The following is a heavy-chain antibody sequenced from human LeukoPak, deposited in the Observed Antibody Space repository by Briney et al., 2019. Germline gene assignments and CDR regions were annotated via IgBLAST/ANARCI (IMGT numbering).Heavy chain of an antibody. J-gene: IGHJ4*02. D-gene: IGHD1-7*01. CDR2: ITGSSDYI. V-gene: IGHV3-21*01. CDR1: VFTFSSYP. Sequence: GGSLRLSCAASVFTFSSYPMHWVRLAPGKGLEWVSSITGSSDYIHYADSVKGRFTISRDNAKNSLFLHMSSLRAEDTAVYYCARGTNYGDYWGQGTLVTVSS. CDR3: ARGTNYGDY.